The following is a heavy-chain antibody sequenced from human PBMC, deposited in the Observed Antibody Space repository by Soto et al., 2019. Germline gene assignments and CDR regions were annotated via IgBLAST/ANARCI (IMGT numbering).Heavy chain of an antibody. CDR2: ISAYNGNT. CDR3: ARDKSRGDILTGYYYYYYYYGMDV. Sequence: ASVKVSCKASGYTFTSYGISWVRQAPGQGLEWMGWISAYNGNTNYAQKLQGRVTMTTDTSTSTAYMELRSLRSDDTAVYYCARDKSRGDILTGYYYYYYYYGMDVWGQGTTVTVSS. CDR1: GYTFTSYG. J-gene: IGHJ6*02. V-gene: IGHV1-18*04. D-gene: IGHD3-9*01.